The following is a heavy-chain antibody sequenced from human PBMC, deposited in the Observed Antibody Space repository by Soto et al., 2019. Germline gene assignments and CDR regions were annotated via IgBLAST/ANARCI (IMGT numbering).Heavy chain of an antibody. J-gene: IGHJ4*02. Sequence: PGGSLRLSCAASGFPFSFYSMNWVRQAPGKGLEWISYITSTSSAINYADSVRGRFTISRDNAMRSLFLHMNSLRDEDTAVYYCARGGKGAAYTHGPYYFDYWGQGALVTV. CDR2: ITSTSSAI. CDR1: GFPFSFYS. D-gene: IGHD1-1*01. CDR3: ARGGKGAAYTHGPYYFDY. V-gene: IGHV3-48*02.